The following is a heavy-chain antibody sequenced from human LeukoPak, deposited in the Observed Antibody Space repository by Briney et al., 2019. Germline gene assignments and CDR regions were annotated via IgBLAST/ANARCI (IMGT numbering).Heavy chain of an antibody. CDR3: ARGRLRYCDY. CDR1: GGSFCGYY. V-gene: IGHV4-34*01. D-gene: IGHD3-9*01. Sequence: PSETLSLTCAVYGGSFCGYYWSWIRQPPGKGLEWIGEINHSGSTNYNPSLKSRVTISVDTSKNQFSLKLSSVTAADTAVYYCARGRLRYCDYWGQGTLVTVSS. J-gene: IGHJ4*02. CDR2: INHSGST.